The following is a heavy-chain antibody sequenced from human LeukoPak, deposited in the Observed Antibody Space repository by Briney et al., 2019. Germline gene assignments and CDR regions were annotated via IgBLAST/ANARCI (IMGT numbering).Heavy chain of an antibody. CDR3: ARGPDGDYEDGMDV. CDR1: GFTFSSYA. V-gene: IGHV3-30-3*01. Sequence: GGSLRLSCAASGFTFSSYAMHWVRQAPGKGLEWVAVISYDGSNKYYADSVKGRFTISRDNSKNTLYLQMNSLRAEDTAVYYCARGPDGDYEDGMDVWGQGTTVTVSS. J-gene: IGHJ6*02. CDR2: ISYDGSNK. D-gene: IGHD4-17*01.